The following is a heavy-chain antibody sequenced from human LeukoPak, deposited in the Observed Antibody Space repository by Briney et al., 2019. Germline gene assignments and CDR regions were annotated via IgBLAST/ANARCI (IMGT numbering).Heavy chain of an antibody. CDR1: GFTFSSYW. CDR2: IKQDGSEK. D-gene: IGHD2-21*02. J-gene: IGHJ6*03. CDR3: ARVAVTPILYYYYYYMGV. V-gene: IGHV3-7*01. Sequence: PGGSLRLSCASSGFTFSSYWMSWVRQAPGKGLEWVANIKQDGSEKYYVDSVKGRFTISRDNAKNSLYLQMNSLRAEDTAVYYCARVAVTPILYYYYYYMGVWGKGTTVTVAS.